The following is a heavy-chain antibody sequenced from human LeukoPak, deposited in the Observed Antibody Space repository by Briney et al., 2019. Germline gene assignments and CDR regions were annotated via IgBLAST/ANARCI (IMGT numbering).Heavy chain of an antibody. CDR1: GFTFSNYA. J-gene: IGHJ3*02. D-gene: IGHD6-25*01. CDR2: INGGINTNT. CDR3: AKGEQRLAHDAFDI. Sequence: PGGSLRLSCAASGFTFSNYALAWVRQAPGKGPEWVSGINGGINTNTYYPDSVQGRFTISRDDSKNTLYLQMNNLRAEDTALYYCAKGEQRLAHDAFDIWGQGTLVTVSS. V-gene: IGHV3-23*01.